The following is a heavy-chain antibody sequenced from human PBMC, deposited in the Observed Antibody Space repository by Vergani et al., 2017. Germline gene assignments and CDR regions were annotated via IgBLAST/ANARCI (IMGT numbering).Heavy chain of an antibody. V-gene: IGHV3-30*04. CDR1: GGTFSSYA. Sequence: QVQLVQSGAEVKKPGSSVKVSCKASGGTFSSYAISWVRQAPGKGLEWVAVISYDGSNKYYADSVKGRFTISRDNSKNTLYLQMNSLRAEDTAVYYCAKDRGMVRGAADYWGQGTLVTVSS. D-gene: IGHD3-10*01. CDR3: AKDRGMVRGAADY. CDR2: ISYDGSNK. J-gene: IGHJ4*02.